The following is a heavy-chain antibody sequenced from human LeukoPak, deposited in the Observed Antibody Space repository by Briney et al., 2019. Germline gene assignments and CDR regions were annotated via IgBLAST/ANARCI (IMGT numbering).Heavy chain of an antibody. CDR3: ARDQRYCSSSSCPWEPFDY. Sequence: GGSLRLSCAASGFTVSSNYMSWVRQAPGKGLEWVSVIYSGGSTYYADSVKGRFTISRDNAKNSLYLQMNSLRAEDTAVYYCARDQRYCSSSSCPWEPFDYWGQGTLVTVSS. CDR2: IYSGGST. J-gene: IGHJ4*02. D-gene: IGHD2-2*01. V-gene: IGHV3-53*01. CDR1: GFTVSSNY.